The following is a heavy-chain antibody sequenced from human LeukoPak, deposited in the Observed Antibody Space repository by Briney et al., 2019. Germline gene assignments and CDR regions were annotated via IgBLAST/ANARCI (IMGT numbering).Heavy chain of an antibody. J-gene: IGHJ5*02. CDR3: AIVVVVAATGNWFDP. CDR1: GGSISSSNW. D-gene: IGHD2-15*01. V-gene: IGHV4-4*02. Sequence: SSGTLSRTCAVSGGSISSSNWWSWVRQPPGKGLEWIGEIYHSGSTNYNPSLKSRVTISVDKSKNQFSLKLSSVTAADTAVYYCAIVVVVAATGNWFDPWGQGTLVTVSS. CDR2: IYHSGST.